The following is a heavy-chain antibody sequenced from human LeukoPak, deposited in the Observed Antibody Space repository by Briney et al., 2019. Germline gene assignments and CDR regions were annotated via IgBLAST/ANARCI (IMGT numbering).Heavy chain of an antibody. CDR2: ISSSSSYI. V-gene: IGHV3-21*01. Sequence: GGSLRLSCAASGFTFSSYSMNWVRQAPGKGLEWVSSISSSSSYIYYADSVKGRFTISRDNAKNSLYLQMNSLRAEDTAVYYCARDAPAGWELPQGAFDIWGQGTMVTVSS. CDR3: ARDAPAGWELPQGAFDI. CDR1: GFTFSSYS. D-gene: IGHD1-26*01. J-gene: IGHJ3*02.